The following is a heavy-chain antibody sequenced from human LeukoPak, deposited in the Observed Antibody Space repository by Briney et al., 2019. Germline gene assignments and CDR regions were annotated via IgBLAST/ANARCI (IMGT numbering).Heavy chain of an antibody. V-gene: IGHV3-23*01. Sequence: GRSLRLSCAASGFTFDDYAMHWVRQAPGKGLEWVSAISGSGGSTYYADSVKGRFTISRDNSKNTLYLQMNSLRAEDTAVYYCAKDNYAAAGYFDYWGQGTLVTVSS. J-gene: IGHJ4*02. CDR2: ISGSGGST. CDR3: AKDNYAAAGYFDY. D-gene: IGHD6-13*01. CDR1: GFTFDDYA.